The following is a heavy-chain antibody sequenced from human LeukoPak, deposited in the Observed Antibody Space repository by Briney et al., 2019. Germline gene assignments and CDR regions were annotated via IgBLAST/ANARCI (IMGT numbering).Heavy chain of an antibody. Sequence: SETLSLTCTVSGGSISGSSYYWGWFRQPPGKGLEWIGSIYYSGSTYYNPSLKSRVTISVDTSKNQFSLKLSSVTAADTAVYYCARGSDPFLFDPWGQGALVTVSS. CDR1: GGSISGSSYY. V-gene: IGHV4-39*01. J-gene: IGHJ5*02. CDR3: ARGSDPFLFDP. CDR2: IYYSGST.